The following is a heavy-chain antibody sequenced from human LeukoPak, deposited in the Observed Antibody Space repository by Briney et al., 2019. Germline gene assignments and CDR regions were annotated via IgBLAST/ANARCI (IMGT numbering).Heavy chain of an antibody. CDR3: AKGHTYGFDYVDY. Sequence: HPGGSLRLSCAASGFTFDDYAMLWVRQAPGKGLEWVSGMSWNSGSIGYADSVKGRFTISRDNAKNSLYLQMNSLRTEDTALYYCAKGHTYGFDYVDYWGQGTLVTVSS. CDR1: GFTFDDYA. CDR2: MSWNSGSI. J-gene: IGHJ4*02. V-gene: IGHV3-9*01. D-gene: IGHD5-18*01.